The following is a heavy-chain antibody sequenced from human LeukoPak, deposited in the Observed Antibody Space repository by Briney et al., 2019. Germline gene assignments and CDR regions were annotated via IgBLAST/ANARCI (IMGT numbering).Heavy chain of an antibody. CDR1: GGSFSGYY. V-gene: IGHV4-34*01. CDR2: INHSGST. J-gene: IGHJ6*02. D-gene: IGHD3-10*01. Sequence: PSETLSLTCAVYGGSFSGYYWSWIRQPPGKGLEWIGEINHSGSTNYNPSLKSRVTISVDTSKNQFSLKLSSVTAADTAVYYCASVRANTAYYYYYGMDVWSQGTTVTVSS. CDR3: ASVRANTAYYYYYGMDV.